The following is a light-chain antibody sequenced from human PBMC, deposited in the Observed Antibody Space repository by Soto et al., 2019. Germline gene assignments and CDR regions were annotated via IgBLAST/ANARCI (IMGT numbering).Light chain of an antibody. V-gene: IGKV1-13*02. Sequence: AIQLTQSPSSLSASVGDRVTITCRASQDITSALAWYQQKPGKAPNLLIYAASSLKSGVPSRFSGSGSETDFTLTISSLQPEDFATYYCQQFNSYVITFGQGTRLETK. CDR1: QDITSA. J-gene: IGKJ5*01. CDR3: QQFNSYVIT. CDR2: AAS.